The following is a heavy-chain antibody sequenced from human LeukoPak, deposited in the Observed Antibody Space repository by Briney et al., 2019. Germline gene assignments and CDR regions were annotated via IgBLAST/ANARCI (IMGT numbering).Heavy chain of an antibody. Sequence: PAGGSLRLSCAASGFTFSSYWMHWVRQVPGKGLVWVSHIDSDGSGTTYADSVKGRFTISRDNARNTLYLQMNSLRDEDTAVYYCARDSPRTGPWGQGTLVTVSS. CDR1: GFTFSSYW. D-gene: IGHD1-1*01. J-gene: IGHJ5*02. CDR2: IDSDGSGT. V-gene: IGHV3-74*01. CDR3: ARDSPRTGP.